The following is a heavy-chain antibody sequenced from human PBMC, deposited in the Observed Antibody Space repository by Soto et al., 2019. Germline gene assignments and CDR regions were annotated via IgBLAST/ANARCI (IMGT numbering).Heavy chain of an antibody. D-gene: IGHD2-15*01. CDR1: GFTFSSYA. Sequence: QQSQTLSLTCAASGFTFSSYAMSWVRQAPGKGLEWVSAISGSGGSTYYADSVKGRFTISRDNSKNTLYLQMNSLRAEDTAVYYCAKDGRGGDYWGQGTLVTVSS. V-gene: IGHV3-23*01. CDR2: ISGSGGST. J-gene: IGHJ4*02. CDR3: AKDGRGGDY.